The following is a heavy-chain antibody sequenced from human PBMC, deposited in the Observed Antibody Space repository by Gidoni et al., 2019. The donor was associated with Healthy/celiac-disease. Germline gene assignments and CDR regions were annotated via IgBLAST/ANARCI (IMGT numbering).Heavy chain of an antibody. V-gene: IGHV4-39*01. J-gene: IGHJ4*02. CDR3: ARQDYYGSGSPYYFDY. CDR1: GCSISSSSYF. CDR2: IYYSGST. D-gene: IGHD3-10*01. Sequence: QLPLQESGPGLVKPSETLSLTCTVSGCSISSSSYFWGWIRQPPGKGLEWIGSIYYSGSTYYNPSLKSRVTISVDTSKNQFSLKLSSVTAADTAVYYCARQDYYGSGSPYYFDYWGQGTLVTVSS.